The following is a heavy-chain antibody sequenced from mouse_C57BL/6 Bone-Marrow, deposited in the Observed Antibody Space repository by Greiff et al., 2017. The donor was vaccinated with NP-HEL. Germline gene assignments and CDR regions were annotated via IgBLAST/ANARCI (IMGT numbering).Heavy chain of an antibody. CDR1: GYTFTSYW. CDR3: AREGITTVVAFDY. D-gene: IGHD1-1*01. Sequence: QVQLQQSGAELVKPGASVKMSCKASGYTFTSYWITWVKQRPGQGLEWIGDIYPGSGSTNYNEKFKSKATLTVDTSSSTAYMQLSSLTSVDSAVYYCAREGITTVVAFDYWGQGTTLTVSS. CDR2: IYPGSGST. V-gene: IGHV1-55*01. J-gene: IGHJ2*01.